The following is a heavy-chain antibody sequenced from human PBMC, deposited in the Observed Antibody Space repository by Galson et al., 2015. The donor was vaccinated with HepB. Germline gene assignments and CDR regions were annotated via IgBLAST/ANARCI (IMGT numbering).Heavy chain of an antibody. J-gene: IGHJ3*02. CDR3: ARAGEYQLLDDAFDI. V-gene: IGHV1-69*13. D-gene: IGHD2-2*01. Sequence: SVKVSCKASGGTFSSYAISWVRQAPGQGLEWMGGIIPIFGTANYAQKFQGRVTITADESTSTAYMELSSLRSEDTAVYYCARAGEYQLLDDAFDIWGQGTMVTVSS. CDR2: IIPIFGTA. CDR1: GGTFSSYA.